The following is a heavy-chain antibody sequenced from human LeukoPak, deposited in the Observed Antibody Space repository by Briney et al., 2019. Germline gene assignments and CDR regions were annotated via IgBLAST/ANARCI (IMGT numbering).Heavy chain of an antibody. V-gene: IGHV1-69*05. J-gene: IGHJ4*02. CDR3: ATINWNYSIGFEY. CDR2: IIPIFGTA. Sequence: ASVKVSCKASGGTFSSYAISWVRQAPGQGLEWMGGIIPIFGTANYAQKFQGRVTITTDESTSTAYMELSSLRSEDTAVYYCATINWNYSIGFEYWGQGTLVTVPS. D-gene: IGHD1-7*01. CDR1: GGTFSSYA.